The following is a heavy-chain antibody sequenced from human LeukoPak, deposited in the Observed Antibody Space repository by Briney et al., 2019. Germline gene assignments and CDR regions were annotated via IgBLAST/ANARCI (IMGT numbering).Heavy chain of an antibody. CDR3: AKGSSGWTSDAFDI. CDR1: GFTFDDYA. Sequence: PGRSLRLSCAASGFTFDDYAMHWVRQAPGKGLEWVSGISWNSGSIGYADSVKGRFTISRDNAKNSLYLQMNSLRAEDAALYYCAKGSSGWTSDAFDIWGQGTMVTVSS. D-gene: IGHD6-19*01. CDR2: ISWNSGSI. V-gene: IGHV3-9*01. J-gene: IGHJ3*02.